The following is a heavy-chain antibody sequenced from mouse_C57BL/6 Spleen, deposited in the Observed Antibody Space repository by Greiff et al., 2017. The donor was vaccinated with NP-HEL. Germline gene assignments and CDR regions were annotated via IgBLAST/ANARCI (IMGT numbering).Heavy chain of an antibody. CDR3: ARWGLYYAMDD. J-gene: IGHJ4*01. V-gene: IGHV1-55*01. CDR2: IYPGSGST. Sequence: QVQLQQPGAELVKPGASVKMSCKASGYTFTSYWITWVKQRPGQGLAWIGDIYPGSGSTNYNEKFKSKATLTVDTSSSTAYMQLSSLTSEDSAVYYCARWGLYYAMDDWGQGTSVTVSS. CDR1: GYTFTSYW.